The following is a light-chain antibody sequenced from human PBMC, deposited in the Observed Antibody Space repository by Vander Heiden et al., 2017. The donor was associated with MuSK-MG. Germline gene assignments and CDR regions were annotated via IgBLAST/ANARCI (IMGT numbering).Light chain of an antibody. Sequence: DIVMTQSPDSLAVSLGERATINCKSSQSVLYRSNNKNYLAWYQQKPGQPPKLLIYWASTRESGVPDRFSGSGSGTDFTLTISGLQAEDVAIYYCQQYYSTLALTFGGGTKVEI. CDR1: QSVLYRSNNKNY. CDR3: QQYYSTLALT. V-gene: IGKV4-1*01. J-gene: IGKJ4*01. CDR2: WAS.